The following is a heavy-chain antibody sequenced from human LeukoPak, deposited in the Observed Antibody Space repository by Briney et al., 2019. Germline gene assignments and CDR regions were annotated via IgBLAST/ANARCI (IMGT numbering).Heavy chain of an antibody. J-gene: IGHJ3*02. CDR3: ARRRVAEAVRAFDI. Sequence: NPSETLSLTCTVSGGSISSYYWSWIRQPPGKGLEWIGYIYYSGSTNYNPSLKSRVTISVDTSQNQFSLKLSSVTAADTAVYYCARRRVAEAVRAFDIWGQGTMVTVSS. CDR1: GGSISSYY. V-gene: IGHV4-59*08. CDR2: IYYSGST. D-gene: IGHD2-15*01.